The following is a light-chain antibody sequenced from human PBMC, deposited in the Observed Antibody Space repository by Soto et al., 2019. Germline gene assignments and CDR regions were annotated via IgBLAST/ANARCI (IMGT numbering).Light chain of an antibody. Sequence: DVVMTQSPLSLPVTPGEAASISCRSSESLLFTNGYNYLDWYVQKPGQSPQLLIYLGSHRAPGVPDRFSGSGSGTDFTLKISRVEAEDVGFYYCMQCVETPFTFGPGTKVDIK. CDR1: ESLLFTNGYNY. CDR3: MQCVETPFT. J-gene: IGKJ3*01. CDR2: LGS. V-gene: IGKV2-28*01.